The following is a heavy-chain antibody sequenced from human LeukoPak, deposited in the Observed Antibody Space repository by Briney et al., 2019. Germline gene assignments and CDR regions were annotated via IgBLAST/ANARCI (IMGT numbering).Heavy chain of an antibody. J-gene: IGHJ6*02. D-gene: IGHD1-26*01. CDR3: AKLISGSYYYYYGLDV. CDR1: GYTFSTYA. Sequence: PGGSLRLSCAASGYTFSTYAMSWVRQAPGKGLEWFSLISNSGGSTYYADSVEGRFTISRDNSKNTLYLQMNSLRAEDSAVYYCAKLISGSYYYYYGLDVWGQGTTVTVSS. V-gene: IGHV3-23*01. CDR2: ISNSGGST.